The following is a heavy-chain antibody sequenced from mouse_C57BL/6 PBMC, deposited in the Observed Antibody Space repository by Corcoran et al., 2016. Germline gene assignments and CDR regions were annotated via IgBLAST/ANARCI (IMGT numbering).Heavy chain of an antibody. CDR3: AHDYHGRSYGAMDY. D-gene: IGHD1-1*01. Sequence: EVQLQQSGAELVKPGASVKLSCTASGFNGKDDYMHWVKKRTEQGLEWNGRMDPEDGETKYAPKFEGKATIRADTSGNTAHLQLSRLTSEDTAVYYCAHDYHGRSYGAMDYCGQGTSVTVS. CDR2: MDPEDGET. V-gene: IGHV14-2*01. J-gene: IGHJ4*01. CDR1: GFNGKDDY.